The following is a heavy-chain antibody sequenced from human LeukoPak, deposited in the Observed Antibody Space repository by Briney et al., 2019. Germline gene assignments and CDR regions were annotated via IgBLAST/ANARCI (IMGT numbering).Heavy chain of an antibody. CDR1: GFTFSSYG. CDR3: AKDQSGYSSGWYLHYYGMDV. V-gene: IGHV3-30*18. Sequence: GGSLRLSCAASGFTFSSYGMHWVRQAPGKGLEWVAVISYDGSNKYYADSVKGRFTISRDNSKNTLYLQMNSLRAEDTAVYYCAKDQSGYSSGWYLHYYGMDVWGQGTTVTVSS. CDR2: ISYDGSNK. J-gene: IGHJ6*02. D-gene: IGHD6-19*01.